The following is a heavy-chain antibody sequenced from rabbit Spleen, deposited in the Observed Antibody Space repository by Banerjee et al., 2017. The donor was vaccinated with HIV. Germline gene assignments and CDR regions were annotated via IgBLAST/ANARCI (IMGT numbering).Heavy chain of an antibody. J-gene: IGHJ4*01. CDR1: GFSFSSSDY. CDR2: IVTGSSGST. CDR3: ARDNDDGSGYYGSNL. Sequence: QSLEESGGDLVKPGASLTLTCTASGFSFSSSDYMCWVRQAPGKGLEWIACIVTGSSGSTYYASWAKGRFTISKTSSTTVTLQMTSLTAADTATYFCARDNDDGSGYYGSNLWGPGTLVTVS. D-gene: IGHD8-1*01. V-gene: IGHV1S40*01.